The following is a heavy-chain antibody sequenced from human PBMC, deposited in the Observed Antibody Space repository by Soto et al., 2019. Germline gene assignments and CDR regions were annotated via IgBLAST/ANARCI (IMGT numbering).Heavy chain of an antibody. V-gene: IGHV3-53*01. CDR2: HYSGGST. CDR1: GFSVSSNY. Sequence: GGSLRLSCAISGFSVSSNYLSWVRQAPGKGLEWVSVHYSGGSTYYADSVQGRFTISRDKSNNTLYLQMRRVRAEDTAVYFCARHRHPRGTVGATSPLDPWGQGTQVTV. D-gene: IGHD1-26*01. J-gene: IGHJ5*02. CDR3: ARHRHPRGTVGATSPLDP.